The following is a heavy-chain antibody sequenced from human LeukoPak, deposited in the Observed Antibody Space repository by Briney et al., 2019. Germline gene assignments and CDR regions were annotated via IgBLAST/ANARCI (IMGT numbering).Heavy chain of an antibody. CDR3: ATRTVPDAFDI. CDR2: ISAYNGNI. V-gene: IGHV1-18*04. D-gene: IGHD4-17*01. Sequence: ASVKVSCKASGYTFTSYGISWVRQAPGQGLEWMGWISAYNGNINYAQKLQGRVTMTEDTSTDTAYMELSSLRSEDTAVYYCATRTVPDAFDIWGQGTMVTVSS. J-gene: IGHJ3*02. CDR1: GYTFTSYG.